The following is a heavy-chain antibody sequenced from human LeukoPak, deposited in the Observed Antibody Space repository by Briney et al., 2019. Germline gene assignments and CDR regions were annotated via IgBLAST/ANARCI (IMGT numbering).Heavy chain of an antibody. J-gene: IGHJ4*02. CDR3: AKDLDLVGATVGY. CDR2: IIGSGVST. V-gene: IGHV3-23*01. Sequence: GGSLRLTCAASGFTFSSYAMNWVRQAPGRGLEWVSTIIGSGVSTFYADSVKGRFTISRDNSKNTLYLQVNSLRAEDTAVYYCAKDLDLVGATVGYWGQGTLVTVSS. CDR1: GFTFSSYA. D-gene: IGHD1-26*01.